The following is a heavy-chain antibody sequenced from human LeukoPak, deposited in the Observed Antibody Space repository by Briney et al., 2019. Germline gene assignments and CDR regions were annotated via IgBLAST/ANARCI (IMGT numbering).Heavy chain of an antibody. CDR2: IIPIFGTA. CDR1: RDTFTNNA. D-gene: IGHD4-23*01. J-gene: IGHJ5*02. CDR3: ARDNSVEDTAWWFDP. V-gene: IGHV1-69*05. Sequence: SVKVSCKASRDTFTNNAISWVRQAPGQGLEWMGGIIPIFGTAHYEQKFQGRVTMTRDVSTSTDYMELSSLRSEDTAVYYCARDNSVEDTAWWFDPWGQGTLVTVSS.